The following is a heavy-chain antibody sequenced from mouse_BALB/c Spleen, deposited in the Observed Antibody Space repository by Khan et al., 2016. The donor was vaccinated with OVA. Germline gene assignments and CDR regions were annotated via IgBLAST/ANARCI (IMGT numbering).Heavy chain of an antibody. CDR3: ARENYYGYTMDD. V-gene: IGHV3-2*02. J-gene: IGHJ4*01. CDR2: ISYSGLT. CDR1: GYSITSNYA. Sequence: EVQLQESGPGLVKPSQSLSLTCTVTGYSITSNYAWNWIRQFPGNKLEWMGYISYSGLTRYNPSLKSQISITRDTSKNQFLLQLNSVTTEDTATXYWARENYYGYTMDDGGQGTSVTVSS. D-gene: IGHD1-1*01.